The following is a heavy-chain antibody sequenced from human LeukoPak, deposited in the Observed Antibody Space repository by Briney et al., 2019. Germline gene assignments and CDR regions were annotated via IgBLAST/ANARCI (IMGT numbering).Heavy chain of an antibody. CDR3: ARDGGFGFLAAFDI. V-gene: IGHV3-48*02. J-gene: IGHJ3*02. CDR2: ISGSGSVS. CDR1: GFTFSSYS. Sequence: GGSLRLSCAASGFTFSSYSMNWVPQAPGKGLEGISYISGSGSVSYYEDSVKGRFTISRDNAKNSLYLQMNSLRDEDTALYYCARDGGFGFLAAFDIWGQGTMVTVSS. D-gene: IGHD3-10*01.